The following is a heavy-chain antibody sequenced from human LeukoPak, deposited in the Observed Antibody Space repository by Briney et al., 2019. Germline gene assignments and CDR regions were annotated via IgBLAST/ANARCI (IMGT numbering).Heavy chain of an antibody. D-gene: IGHD3-22*01. V-gene: IGHV1-46*01. CDR2: INPSSGNT. CDR3: ARSSGSSAYFDY. J-gene: IGHJ4*02. Sequence: ASVKVSCKASGYSFTSYYLHWVRQAHGQGLEWMGIINPSSGNTTYTQKTQGRVTMTRETSTSTVYMELSSLRSEDTTVYYCARSSGSSAYFDYWGRGTLVTVSS. CDR1: GYSFTSYY.